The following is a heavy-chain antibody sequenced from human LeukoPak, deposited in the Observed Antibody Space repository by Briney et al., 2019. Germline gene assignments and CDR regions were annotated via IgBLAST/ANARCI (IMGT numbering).Heavy chain of an antibody. Sequence: SETLSLTCTVSGGSISSHYWSWVRQPPGKGLEWIGYMHYSGSTNYNPSLKSRVTISVVTSKNQFSLKLSSVTAADTAVYYCARDGDYWGQGTLVTVSS. CDR2: MHYSGST. CDR1: GGSISSHY. V-gene: IGHV4-59*11. J-gene: IGHJ4*02. CDR3: ARDGDY.